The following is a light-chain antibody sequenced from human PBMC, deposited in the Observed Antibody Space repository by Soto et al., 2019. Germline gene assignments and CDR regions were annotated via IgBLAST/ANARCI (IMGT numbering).Light chain of an antibody. CDR3: QQFNNWPCT. J-gene: IGKJ1*01. CDR1: QSISSN. Sequence: EIVMTQSPVTLTVSPGERATLYCRASQSISSNLAWHQQKPGQAPRLLIYGASTRATGIPDRFSGSGSGTEFTLTISSLQSEDLAVYYCQQFNNWPCTFGQGNKVEL. CDR2: GAS. V-gene: IGKV3-15*01.